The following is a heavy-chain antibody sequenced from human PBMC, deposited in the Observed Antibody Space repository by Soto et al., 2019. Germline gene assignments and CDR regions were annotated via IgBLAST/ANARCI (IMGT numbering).Heavy chain of an antibody. CDR2: IYDSGST. Sequence: SETLSLTCTVSGGSISSSYWSWIRQPPGKGLEWIGYIYDSGSTYYNSSLKSRVTMSVDTSKNQFSLKLSSVTAADTAVYYCARGTRGYCSGGSCYSLDVWGQGTTVTVS. V-gene: IGHV4-59*08. D-gene: IGHD2-15*01. J-gene: IGHJ6*02. CDR3: ARGTRGYCSGGSCYSLDV. CDR1: GGSISSSY.